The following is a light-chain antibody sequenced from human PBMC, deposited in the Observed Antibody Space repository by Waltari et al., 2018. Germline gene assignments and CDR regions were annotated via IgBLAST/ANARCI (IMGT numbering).Light chain of an antibody. J-gene: IGKJ4*01. Sequence: IQMTQSPSTLSASVGDRVTSTCRASQSISHWLDWYQQKPGKAPKLLISKASSLEKEVPSRFSGSGSGTEFTLTITNLRPDDFATFYCQRYDDYPPTFGGGTKVEIK. V-gene: IGKV1-5*03. CDR3: QRYDDYPPT. CDR2: KAS. CDR1: QSISHW.